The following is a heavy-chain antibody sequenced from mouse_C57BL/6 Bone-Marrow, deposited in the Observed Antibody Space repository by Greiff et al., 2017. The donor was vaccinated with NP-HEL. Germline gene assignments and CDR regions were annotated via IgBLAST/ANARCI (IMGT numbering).Heavy chain of an antibody. J-gene: IGHJ3*01. Sequence: EVKLQESGPGLVKPSQSLSLTCSVTGYSITSGYYWNWIRQFPGNKLEWMGYISYDGSNNYNPSLKNRISITRDTSKNQFFLKLNSVTTEDTATYYCARGDGYDDGGGFAYWGQGTLVTVSA. CDR1: GYSITSGYY. CDR3: ARGDGYDDGGGFAY. D-gene: IGHD2-2*01. V-gene: IGHV3-6*01. CDR2: ISYDGSN.